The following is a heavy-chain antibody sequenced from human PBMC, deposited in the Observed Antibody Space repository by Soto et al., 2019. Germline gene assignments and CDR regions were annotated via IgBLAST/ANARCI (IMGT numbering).Heavy chain of an antibody. CDR3: ARVTSMVRGVIDSWFDP. J-gene: IGHJ5*02. D-gene: IGHD3-10*01. V-gene: IGHV1-69*01. CDR2: IIPMYGPA. Sequence: QVPLLQSGAEVKKPGSSVTVSCKASGGTFSSYAIHWVRQAPGQGLAWMGGIIPMYGPAKYAQRFQGRVTISADASTITVYMELTSLTAQDTAVYYCARVTSMVRGVIDSWFDPWGHGTLVTVSS. CDR1: GGTFSSYA.